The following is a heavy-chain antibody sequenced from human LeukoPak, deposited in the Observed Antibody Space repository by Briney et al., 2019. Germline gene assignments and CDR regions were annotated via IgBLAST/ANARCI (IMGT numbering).Heavy chain of an antibody. CDR2: VGGSGVST. Sequence: GGSLRLSCAASGFTFSSYAMSWVRQAPGKGLEWVSRVGGSGVSTYYADSVKGRFTISRDNSKNTLYLQMNSLRAEDTAVYYCAKSNDFDYWGQGTLVTVSS. J-gene: IGHJ4*02. CDR1: GFTFSSYA. V-gene: IGHV3-23*01. D-gene: IGHD2-8*01. CDR3: AKSNDFDY.